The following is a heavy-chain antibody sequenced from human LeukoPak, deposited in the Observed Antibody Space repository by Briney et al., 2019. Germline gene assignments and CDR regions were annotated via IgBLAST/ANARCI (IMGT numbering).Heavy chain of an antibody. J-gene: IGHJ4*02. CDR1: GFTFSSYA. CDR2: ISGSGGST. CDR3: ANTIFGVVINDY. D-gene: IGHD3-3*01. V-gene: IGHV3-23*01. Sequence: GGSLRLSCAASGFTFSSYAISWVRQAPGKGLEWVSAISGSGGSTYYADSVKGRFTISRDNSKNTLYLQMNSLRAEDTAVYYCANTIFGVVINDYWGQGTLVTVSS.